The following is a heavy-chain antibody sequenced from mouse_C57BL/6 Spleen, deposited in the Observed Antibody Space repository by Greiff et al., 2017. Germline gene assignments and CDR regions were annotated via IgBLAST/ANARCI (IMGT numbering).Heavy chain of an antibody. CDR1: GFTFSSYA. CDR2: ISDGGSYT. J-gene: IGHJ2*01. CDR3: AREGAGLYFDY. D-gene: IGHD3-1*01. V-gene: IGHV5-4*01. Sequence: EVQLVESGGGLVKPGGSLKLSCAASGFTFSSYAMSWVRQTPEKRLEWVATISDGGSYTYYPDNVKGRFTISRDNAKNNLYLQMSHLKSEDTAMYFFAREGAGLYFDYWGQGTTLTVSS.